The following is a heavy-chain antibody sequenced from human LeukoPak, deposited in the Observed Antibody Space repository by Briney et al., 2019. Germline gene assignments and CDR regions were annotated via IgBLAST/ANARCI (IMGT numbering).Heavy chain of an antibody. CDR2: IYYSGST. V-gene: IGHV4-59*08. D-gene: IGHD3-10*01. CDR1: GGSISNYY. CDR3: ARQWRYGSGSSYYFDY. J-gene: IGHJ4*02. Sequence: SETLSLTCTVSGGSISNYYWSWIRQPPGKGLEWIGYIYYSGSTNYNPSLKSRVTISVDTSKNQFSLKLSSVTAADTAVYYCARQWRYGSGSSYYFDYWGQGTLVTVSS.